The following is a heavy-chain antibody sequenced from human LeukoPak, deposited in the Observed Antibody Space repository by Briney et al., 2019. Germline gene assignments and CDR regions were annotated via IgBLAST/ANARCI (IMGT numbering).Heavy chain of an antibody. CDR3: AKDKYSPVRSMSEAAYYFDF. V-gene: IGHV3-30*18. CDR1: GFTFNNYG. CDR2: ISYDVSNK. Sequence: GGSLRLYCAASGFTFNNYGMHWVRQAPGKGLEWVAVISYDVSNKYYADSVKGRFTISRDNSKNTLYLQMNSLRAEDTAVYHCAKDKYSPVRSMSEAAYYFDFWGPGTLVTVSS. J-gene: IGHJ4*02. D-gene: IGHD6-13*01.